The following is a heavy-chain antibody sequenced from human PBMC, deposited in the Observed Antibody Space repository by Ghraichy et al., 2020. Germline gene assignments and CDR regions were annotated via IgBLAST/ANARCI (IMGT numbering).Heavy chain of an antibody. CDR2: IYHSGST. D-gene: IGHD2-2*02. CDR1: GGSISSGGYS. J-gene: IGHJ6*03. V-gene: IGHV4-30-2*01. CDR3: ARGVEVDAAPIPAAIVSYYYYYMDV. Sequence: SETLSLTCAVSGGSISSGGYSWSWIRQPPGKGLEWIGYIYHSGSTYYNPSLKSRVTISVDRSKNQFSLKLSSVTAADTAVYYCARGVEVDAAPIPAAIVSYYYYYMDVWGKGTTVTVSS.